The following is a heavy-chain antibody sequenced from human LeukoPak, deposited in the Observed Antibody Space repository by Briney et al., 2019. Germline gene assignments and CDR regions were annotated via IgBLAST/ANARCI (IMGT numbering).Heavy chain of an antibody. J-gene: IGHJ6*03. V-gene: IGHV3-48*03. D-gene: IGHD3-3*01. CDR3: ARWSFPARLYDFWSGPDYYMDV. CDR2: ISSSGSTI. Sequence: PGGSLRLSCAASGFTFSSYEMNWVRQAPGKGLEWVSYISSSGSTIYYADSVKGRFTISRDNAKNSLYLQMNSLRAEDTAVYYCARWSFPARLYDFWSGPDYYMDVWGKGTTVTVSS. CDR1: GFTFSSYE.